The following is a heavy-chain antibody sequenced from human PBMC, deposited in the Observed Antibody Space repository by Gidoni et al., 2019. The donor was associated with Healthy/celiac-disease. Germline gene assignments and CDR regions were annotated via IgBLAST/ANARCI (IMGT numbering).Heavy chain of an antibody. Sequence: QAPGKGLEWVGFIRSKAYGGTTEYAASVKGRFTISRDDSKSIAYLQMNSLKTEDTAVYYCTRDFSHYDFWSGYKNQYYFDYWGQGTLVTVSS. D-gene: IGHD3-3*01. CDR3: TRDFSHYDFWSGYKNQYYFDY. V-gene: IGHV3-49*02. J-gene: IGHJ4*02. CDR2: IRSKAYGGTT.